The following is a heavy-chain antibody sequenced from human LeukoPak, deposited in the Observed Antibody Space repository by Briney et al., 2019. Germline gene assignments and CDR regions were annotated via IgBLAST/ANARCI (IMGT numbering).Heavy chain of an antibody. CDR1: GGSISSSSYY. CDR3: ARAIEQLVRGGWFDP. V-gene: IGHV4-39*01. Sequence: SETLSLTCTVSGGSISSSSYYWGWIRQPPGKGLEWIGSIYYSGSTYYNPSLKSRVTISVDTSKSQFSLKLSSVTAADTAVYYCARAIEQLVRGGWFDPWGQGTLVTVSS. CDR2: IYYSGST. D-gene: IGHD6-13*01. J-gene: IGHJ5*02.